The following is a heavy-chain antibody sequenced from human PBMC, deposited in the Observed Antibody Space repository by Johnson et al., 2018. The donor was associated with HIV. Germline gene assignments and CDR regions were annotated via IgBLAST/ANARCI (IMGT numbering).Heavy chain of an antibody. Sequence: QVQLVESGGGVVQPGTSLRLSCAASGFTFSHYAMHWVRQAPGKGLEWVAFIRYDGSNKYYADSVKGRFTISRDNSKNTLYLQMNSLRAEDTAVYYCGMYSSSWYMVSSQKHDAFDIWGQGTMVTVSS. D-gene: IGHD6-13*01. J-gene: IGHJ3*02. CDR1: GFTFSHYA. V-gene: IGHV3-30*02. CDR3: GMYSSSWYMVSSQKHDAFDI. CDR2: IRYDGSNK.